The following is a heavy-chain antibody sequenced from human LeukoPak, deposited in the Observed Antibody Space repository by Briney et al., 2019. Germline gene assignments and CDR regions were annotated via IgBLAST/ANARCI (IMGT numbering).Heavy chain of an antibody. Sequence: PGGSLRLSCAASGFTFENYAMHWVRQVPGKGLEWVSGINWNSGSKGYADSVKGRFTISRDNAKNSVYLQMNSLRAEDTAMYYCAKVRDTRDWYKDAFDVWGQGTRVTVSS. V-gene: IGHV3-9*01. J-gene: IGHJ3*01. D-gene: IGHD6-19*01. CDR3: AKVRDTRDWYKDAFDV. CDR2: INWNSGSK. CDR1: GFTFENYA.